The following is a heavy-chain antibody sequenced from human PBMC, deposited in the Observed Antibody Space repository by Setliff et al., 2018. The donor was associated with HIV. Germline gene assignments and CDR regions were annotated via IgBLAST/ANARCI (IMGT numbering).Heavy chain of an antibody. CDR3: ARGVVGHGWHHDGLDV. Sequence: GSLRLSCAASGFTFSTYAMSWVRQAPGKGLEWVSGISGWGGSTYNADSVKGRFNISRDNAKNSLYLQMNSLRAEDTAVYYCARGVVGHGWHHDGLDVWGQGTMVTVSS. V-gene: IGHV3-23*01. CDR1: GFTFSTYA. CDR2: ISGWGGST. J-gene: IGHJ3*01. D-gene: IGHD2-15*01.